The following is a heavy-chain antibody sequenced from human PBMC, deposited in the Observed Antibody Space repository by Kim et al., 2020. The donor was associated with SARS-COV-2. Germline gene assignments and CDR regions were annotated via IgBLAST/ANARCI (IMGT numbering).Heavy chain of an antibody. CDR3: ARDRCSSTSCYQFDP. J-gene: IGHJ5*02. Sequence: PPLKGRVPMSVDTSKNQFSLKLSSVTAADTAVYYCARDRCSSTSCYQFDPWGQGTLVTVSS. V-gene: IGHV4-4*07. D-gene: IGHD2-2*01.